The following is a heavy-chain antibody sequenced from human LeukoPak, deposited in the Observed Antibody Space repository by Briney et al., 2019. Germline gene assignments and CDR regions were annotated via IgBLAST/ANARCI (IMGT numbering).Heavy chain of an antibody. D-gene: IGHD6-19*01. CDR1: GFTVSSNY. Sequence: GGSLRLSCAASGFTVSSNYMSWVRQAPGKGLEWVSAISGSGGSTYYADSVKGRFTISRDNTKNTLYLQMNSLRAEDTTVYYCARTHAFRSYSSGWSRDYYYYGMDVWGRGTTVTVS. V-gene: IGHV3-23*01. J-gene: IGHJ6*02. CDR2: ISGSGGST. CDR3: ARTHAFRSYSSGWSRDYYYYGMDV.